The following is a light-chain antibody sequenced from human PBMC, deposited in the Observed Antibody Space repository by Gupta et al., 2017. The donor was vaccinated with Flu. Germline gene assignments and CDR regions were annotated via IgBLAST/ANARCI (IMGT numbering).Light chain of an antibody. V-gene: IGLV2-14*01. Sequence: QSALTQPASVSGSPGQSITISCTGTSSDVSRSDYVSWYQQHPDKAPKLIIYDVTNRPSGVSSRFSGSKSGNTASLTISGLQAEDETDYYCSSYTSGSTFSVFGAGTKVTVL. CDR3: SSYTSGSTFSV. CDR2: DVT. J-gene: IGLJ1*01. CDR1: SSDVSRSDY.